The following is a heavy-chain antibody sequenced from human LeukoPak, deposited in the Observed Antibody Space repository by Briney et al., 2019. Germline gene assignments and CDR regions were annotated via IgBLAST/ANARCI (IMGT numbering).Heavy chain of an antibody. CDR3: ARDEYNWFDP. CDR2: IYYSGST. V-gene: IGHV4-59*01. Sequence: PSETLSLTCTVSGGPISSYYWSWIRHPPGKGLEWVGYIYYSGSTNYNPSLMSRVTISVDTSKNQFSLKLSSVTAADTAVYYCARDEYNWFDPWGQGTLVTVSS. CDR1: GGPISSYY. J-gene: IGHJ5*02.